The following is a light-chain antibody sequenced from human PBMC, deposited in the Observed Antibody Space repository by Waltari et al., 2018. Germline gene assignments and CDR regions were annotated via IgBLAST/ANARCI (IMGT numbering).Light chain of an antibody. Sequence: IVMTQSPATLSVSPGRRATLSCRASGRVGNNLAWSPQKPGQAPRLPIDGAASRATGIPARFSASGSRTEFVLTISSLQSEDSAVYYCQQYNNWPYTFGQGTKLEIK. CDR3: QQYNNWPYT. V-gene: IGKV3-15*01. CDR1: GRVGNN. CDR2: GAA. J-gene: IGKJ2*01.